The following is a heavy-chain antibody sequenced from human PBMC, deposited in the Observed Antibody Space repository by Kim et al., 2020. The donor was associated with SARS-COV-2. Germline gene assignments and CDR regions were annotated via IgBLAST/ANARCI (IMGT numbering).Heavy chain of an antibody. CDR2: IYASGST. D-gene: IGHD2-21*01. Sequence: SETLSLTCTVSGGSISTNYWGWIRQSAGKGLEWIGRIYASGSTDYNASLKSRVAMSVDPSKNQYSLELSSVTSADTAVYFCARGPPRADCGANCYLDYWGQGIPVTVSA. CDR1: GGSISTNY. CDR3: ARGPPRADCGANCYLDY. J-gene: IGHJ4*02. V-gene: IGHV4-4*07.